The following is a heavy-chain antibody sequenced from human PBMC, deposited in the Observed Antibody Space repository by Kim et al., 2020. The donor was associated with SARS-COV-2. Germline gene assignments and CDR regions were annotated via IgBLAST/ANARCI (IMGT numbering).Heavy chain of an antibody. Sequence: SVKGRFTISRDNAKNTLYLQMNSLRAEDTAVYYCAREGGHSSGYYYVFDYWGQGTLVTVSS. D-gene: IGHD3-22*01. V-gene: IGHV3-74*01. J-gene: IGHJ4*02. CDR3: AREGGHSSGYYYVFDY.